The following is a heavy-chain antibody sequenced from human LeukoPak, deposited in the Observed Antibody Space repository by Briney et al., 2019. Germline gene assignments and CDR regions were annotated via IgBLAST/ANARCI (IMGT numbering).Heavy chain of an antibody. CDR1: GYSISSGIYY. V-gene: IGHV4-39*07. J-gene: IGHJ3*02. CDR2: VFYGGST. D-gene: IGHD3-10*01. Sequence: SETLSLTCAVSGYSISSGIYYWGWIRQPPGKGLEWIGSVFYGGSTYYNPSLKSRVTISVDTSKNQFSLKLSSVTAADTAVYYCARDVGSSDAFDIWGQGTMVIVSS. CDR3: ARDVGSSDAFDI.